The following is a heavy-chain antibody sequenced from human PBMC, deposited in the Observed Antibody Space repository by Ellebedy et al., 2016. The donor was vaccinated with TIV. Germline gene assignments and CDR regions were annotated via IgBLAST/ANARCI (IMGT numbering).Heavy chain of an antibody. D-gene: IGHD5-18*01. CDR2: IKQDGSEK. V-gene: IGHV3-7*01. J-gene: IGHJ4*02. CDR1: GFTFSSYW. CDR3: ASHVDTSMSY. Sequence: GGSLRLXCAASGFTFSSYWMSWVRQAPGKGLEWVANIKQDGSEKHYVDSVKGRFTISRDNAENSLYLQMNSLRAEDTALYYCASHVDTSMSYWGQGTLVTVSS.